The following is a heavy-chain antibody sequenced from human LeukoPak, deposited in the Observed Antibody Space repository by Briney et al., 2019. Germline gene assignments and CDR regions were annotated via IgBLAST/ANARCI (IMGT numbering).Heavy chain of an antibody. J-gene: IGHJ3*02. D-gene: IGHD2-8*01. Sequence: ASVKVSCKASGYTFTSYGISWVRQAHGPGLEWMGWICAYNGNTKYAQKLQGRVTMTTDTSTSTAYMELRSLRSDDTAVYYCARSLTQKHIVLMVYPNWSDAFDIWGQGTMVTVSS. V-gene: IGHV1-18*01. CDR3: ARSLTQKHIVLMVYPNWSDAFDI. CDR2: ICAYNGNT. CDR1: GYTFTSYG.